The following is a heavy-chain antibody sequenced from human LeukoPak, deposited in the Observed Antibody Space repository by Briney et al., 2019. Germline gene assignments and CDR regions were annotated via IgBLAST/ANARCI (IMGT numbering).Heavy chain of an antibody. D-gene: IGHD3-10*01. V-gene: IGHV4-31*03. CDR2: IHHSGST. CDR1: GGSISSGGYY. CDR3: ANYGSGSYRFDP. J-gene: IGHJ5*02. Sequence: SETLSLTCTVSGGSISSGGYYWSWIRQHPGKGLEWIGYIHHSGSTYYNPSLKSRLIISLDTSKNQFSLKLNSVTAADTAMYYCANYGSGSYRFDPWGQGTLVTVSS.